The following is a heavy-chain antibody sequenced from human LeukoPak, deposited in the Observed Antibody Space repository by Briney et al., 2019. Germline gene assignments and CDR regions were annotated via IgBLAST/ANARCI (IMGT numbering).Heavy chain of an antibody. CDR2: IYSGGST. V-gene: IGHV3-66*01. J-gene: IGHJ4*02. Sequence: PGGSLRLSCAASGLTVSSNYMSWVRQAPGKGLEWVSVIYSGGSTYYADSVKGRFTISRDNSKNTLHLQMNSLRAEDTAVYYCAREGLGSYYFDDWGQGTLVTVSS. CDR3: AREGLGSYYFDD. D-gene: IGHD1-26*01. CDR1: GLTVSSNY.